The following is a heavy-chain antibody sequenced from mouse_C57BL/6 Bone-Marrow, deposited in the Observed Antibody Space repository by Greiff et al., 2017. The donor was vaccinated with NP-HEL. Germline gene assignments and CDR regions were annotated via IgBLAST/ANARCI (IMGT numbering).Heavy chain of an antibody. J-gene: IGHJ4*01. D-gene: IGHD2-14*01. CDR1: GYTFTDYN. V-gene: IGHV1-22*01. CDR2: INPNNGGT. CDR3: AKVRRRRVGAMDY. Sequence: SGPELVKPGASVKMSCKASGYTFTDYNMHWVKQSHGKSLEWIGYINPNNGGTSYNQKFKGKATLTVNKSSSTAYMELRSLTSEDSAVYYCAKVRRRRVGAMDYWGQGTSVTVSS.